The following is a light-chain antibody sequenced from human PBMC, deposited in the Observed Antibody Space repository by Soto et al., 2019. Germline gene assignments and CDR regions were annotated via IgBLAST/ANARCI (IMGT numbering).Light chain of an antibody. CDR2: DAS. J-gene: IGKJ1*01. CDR1: QSVTSTY. Sequence: EIVLTQSPGTLSLSPGERATLSCRASQSVTSTYLAWYQQKPGQAPSLLIYDASTRTPGVPDRFSGSGSGTDFTLSISRLEPEDSAVYFCQQFDGSPWTFGQGTKVEMK. V-gene: IGKV3-20*01. CDR3: QQFDGSPWT.